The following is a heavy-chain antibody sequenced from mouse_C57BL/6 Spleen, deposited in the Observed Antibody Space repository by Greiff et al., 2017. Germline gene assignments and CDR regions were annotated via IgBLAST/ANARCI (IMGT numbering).Heavy chain of an antibody. CDR1: GYTFTGYW. J-gene: IGHJ2*01. CDR2: IHPSDSDT. Sequence: QVQLQQPGAELVKPGASVKVSCTASGYTFTGYWMHWVKQRPGLGLEWIGRIHPSDSDTNYNPKFKGKATLTVDKSSSTAYMQLSSLTYEDSAVYYCAAEALYYDYDEGLYFDYWGQGTTLTVSS. CDR3: AAEALYYDYDEGLYFDY. V-gene: IGHV1-74*01. D-gene: IGHD2-4*01.